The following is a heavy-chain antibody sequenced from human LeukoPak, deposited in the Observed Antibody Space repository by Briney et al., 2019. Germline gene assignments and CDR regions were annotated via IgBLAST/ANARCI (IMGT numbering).Heavy chain of an antibody. J-gene: IGHJ4*02. D-gene: IGHD6-19*01. CDR2: IIPIFGTT. V-gene: IGHV1-69*13. Sequence: GASVKVSCKTSGYTFTSYGVSWVRQAPGQGLEWMGGIIPIFGTTKYAQKFQGRVTITADESTSTAYMELSSLRSEDTAVYYCARAPSITVLTFHYWGQGTLVTVSS. CDR1: GYTFTSYG. CDR3: ARAPSITVLTFHY.